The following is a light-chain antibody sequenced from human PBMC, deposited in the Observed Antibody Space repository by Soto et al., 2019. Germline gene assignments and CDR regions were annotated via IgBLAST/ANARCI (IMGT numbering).Light chain of an antibody. Sequence: EIVLTQFPATLSLSPGDRATLSCRASQSVPRYLAWYQQKPGQAPRLVVYDISNRATGIPARFTGSGSGTDFTLAISSLEPEDSAVYYCQQRNAWPRNTFGQGTKLEI. CDR2: DIS. V-gene: IGKV3-11*01. CDR3: QQRNAWPRNT. J-gene: IGKJ2*01. CDR1: QSVPRY.